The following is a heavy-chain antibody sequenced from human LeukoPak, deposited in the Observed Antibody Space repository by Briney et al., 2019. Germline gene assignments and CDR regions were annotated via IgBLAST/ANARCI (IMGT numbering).Heavy chain of an antibody. CDR2: IGTAGDT. Sequence: GGSLRLSCAACGFTFSSYDMHWVRQATGKGLEWVSAIGTAGDTYYPGSVKGQFTISRENAKNSLYFQMNSLRAGDTAVYYCAGDLYWNDYVWGSYRWSMDVWGKGTTVTVSS. V-gene: IGHV3-13*03. CDR1: GFTFSSYD. J-gene: IGHJ6*03. D-gene: IGHD3-16*02. CDR3: AGDLYWNDYVWGSYRWSMDV.